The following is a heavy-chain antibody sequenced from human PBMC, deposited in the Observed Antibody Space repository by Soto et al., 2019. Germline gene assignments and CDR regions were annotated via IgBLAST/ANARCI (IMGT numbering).Heavy chain of an antibody. D-gene: IGHD6-13*01. V-gene: IGHV4-39*01. CDR3: ARHGGAANIYFYYGMDV. CDR1: GDSISSSPYY. J-gene: IGHJ6*02. Sequence: LSLTCTVSGDSISSSPYYWGWIRQPPGKGLEWIGSFSHSGSTFYNPSLKSRVAISVDTSKNQFSLKLTSVSAADTAVYYCARHGGAANIYFYYGMDVWGQGTTVTVSS. CDR2: FSHSGST.